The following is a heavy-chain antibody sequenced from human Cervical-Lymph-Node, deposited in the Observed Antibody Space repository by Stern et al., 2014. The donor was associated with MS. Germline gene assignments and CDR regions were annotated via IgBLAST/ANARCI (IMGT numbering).Heavy chain of an antibody. CDR3: AKEGAVLVKSYGLDV. CDR1: GFSFSSHV. V-gene: IGHV3-30*18. CDR2: ISYDGTNE. D-gene: IGHD2-21*01. Sequence: VQLVESGGGVVQPGKSLRLSCAAAGFSFSSHVMYWVRQAPGKGLEWVAGISYDGTNEYYADPVKGRFTISRDNSKNTLFLQMNSLRAEDTAGYYCAKEGAVLVKSYGLDVWGQGTTVTVS. J-gene: IGHJ6*02.